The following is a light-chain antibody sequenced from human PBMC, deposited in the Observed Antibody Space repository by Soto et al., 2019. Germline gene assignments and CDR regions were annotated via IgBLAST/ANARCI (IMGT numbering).Light chain of an antibody. V-gene: IGKV3-11*01. CDR2: DAS. CDR1: QSVSSY. CDR3: QQRSNWLT. J-gene: IGKJ4*01. Sequence: EIVLTQSPATLSLSPGERATLSCRASQSVSSYLAWYQQKPGQAPRLLIYDASNRATGIPARFSGSGSGTAFLLTIRSLEPEDFAVYSGQQRSNWLTFGGGTKVEIK.